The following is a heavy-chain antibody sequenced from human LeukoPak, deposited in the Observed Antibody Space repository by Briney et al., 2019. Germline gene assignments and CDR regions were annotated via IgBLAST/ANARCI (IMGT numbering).Heavy chain of an antibody. D-gene: IGHD3-10*01. J-gene: IGHJ5*02. Sequence: SETLSLTCAVYGGSFSGYYWSWIRQPPGKGLEWIGEINHSGSTNYNPSLKSRVTISVDTSKNQFSLKLSSVTAADTAVYYCARGGGWFGELRKRWFDPWGQGTLVTVSS. CDR2: INHSGST. CDR1: GGSFSGYY. V-gene: IGHV4-34*01. CDR3: ARGGGWFGELRKRWFDP.